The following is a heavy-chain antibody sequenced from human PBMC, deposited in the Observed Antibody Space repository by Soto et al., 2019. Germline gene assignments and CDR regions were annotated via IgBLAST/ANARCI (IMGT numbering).Heavy chain of an antibody. V-gene: IGHV4-59*08. CDR2: IYYSGST. CDR1: GGSISSYY. J-gene: IGHJ4*02. Sequence: PSETLSLTCTVSGGSISSYYWSWIRQPPGKGLEWIGYIYYSGSTNYNPSLKSRVTISVDTSKNQFSLKVSSVTAADTAVYYCARTRGSYYFAYWGQGTPVTVSS. CDR3: ARTRGSYYFAY. D-gene: IGHD1-26*01.